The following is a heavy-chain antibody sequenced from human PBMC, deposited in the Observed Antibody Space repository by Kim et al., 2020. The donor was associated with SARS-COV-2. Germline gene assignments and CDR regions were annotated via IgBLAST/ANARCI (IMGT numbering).Heavy chain of an antibody. CDR2: ISSSSSYI. D-gene: IGHD1-26*01. Sequence: GGSLRLSCAASGFTFSSYSMNWVRQAPGKGLEWVSSISSSSSYIYYADSVKGRFTISRDNAKNSLYLQMNSLRAEDTAVYYCARRQWELPYWYFDLWGRGTLVTVSS. J-gene: IGHJ2*01. V-gene: IGHV3-21*01. CDR3: ARRQWELPYWYFDL. CDR1: GFTFSSYS.